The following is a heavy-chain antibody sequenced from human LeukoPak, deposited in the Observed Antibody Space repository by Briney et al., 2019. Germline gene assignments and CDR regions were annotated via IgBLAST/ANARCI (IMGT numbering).Heavy chain of an antibody. CDR1: GFTFSSYW. Sequence: GGSLRLSCAASGFTFSSYWMSWVRQAPGKGLAWVSVIYSGGSTYYADSVKGRFTISRDNSKSTLYIQMNSLRAEDTAVYYCARAKPKNMVRGLIMRRESRYYFDYWGQGTLVTVSS. J-gene: IGHJ4*02. V-gene: IGHV3-53*01. CDR3: ARAKPKNMVRGLIMRRESRYYFDY. CDR2: IYSGGST. D-gene: IGHD3-10*01.